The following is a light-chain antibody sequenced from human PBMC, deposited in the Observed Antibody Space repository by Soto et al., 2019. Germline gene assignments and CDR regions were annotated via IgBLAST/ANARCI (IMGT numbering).Light chain of an antibody. CDR3: LQDYNYPRT. CDR2: AAS. J-gene: IGKJ1*01. CDR1: QGIRND. V-gene: IGKV1-6*01. Sequence: AIQMTQSPSSLSASVGDRFTITCRASQGIRNDLGWYQQKPGKXPKXXIYAASSLQSGVPSRFSGSGSGTDFTLTISSLQPEDFETYYGLQDYNYPRTFGQGTKVDIK.